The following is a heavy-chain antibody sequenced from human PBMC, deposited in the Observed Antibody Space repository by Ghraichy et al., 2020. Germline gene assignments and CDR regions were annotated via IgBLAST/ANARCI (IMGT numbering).Heavy chain of an antibody. J-gene: IGHJ4*02. CDR3: ASPGVTPYSGYAY. CDR2: ISGSGGST. D-gene: IGHD4-23*01. V-gene: IGHV3-23*01. CDR1: GFTFSSYA. Sequence: GGSLRLSCAASGFTFSSYAMSWVRQAPGKGLEWVSAISGSGGSTYYADSVKGRFTISRDNSKNTLYLQMNSLRAKDTAVYYCASPGVTPYSGYAYWGQGTLVTVSS.